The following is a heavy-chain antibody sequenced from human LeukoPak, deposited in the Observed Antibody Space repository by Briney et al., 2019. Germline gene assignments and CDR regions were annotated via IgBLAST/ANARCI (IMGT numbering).Heavy chain of an antibody. CDR1: GFTFSNYA. CDR2: ISGGGGST. Sequence: GGSLRLSCAASGFTFSNYAMNWVRQPPGRGLEWVSGISGGGGSTYYAASVKGRFTISRDNSKNTLYLQMDSLRAEDTALYYCAKGSGINHYHWIDPWGQGTLVTVSS. V-gene: IGHV3-23*01. CDR3: AKGSGINHYHWIDP. D-gene: IGHD1-14*01. J-gene: IGHJ5*02.